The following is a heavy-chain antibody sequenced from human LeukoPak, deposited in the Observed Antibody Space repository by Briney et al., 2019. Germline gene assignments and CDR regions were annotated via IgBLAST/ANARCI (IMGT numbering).Heavy chain of an antibody. CDR1: GFTFVDYA. V-gene: IGHV3-23*01. Sequence: GGSLRLSCAASGFTFVDYAMHWVRQAPGKGLEWVSAISGSGGSTYYADSVKGRFTISRDNSKNTLYLQMNSLRAEDTTVYYCAKAPLEKRITMMDWGQGTLVTVSS. J-gene: IGHJ4*02. D-gene: IGHD3-22*01. CDR2: ISGSGGST. CDR3: AKAPLEKRITMMD.